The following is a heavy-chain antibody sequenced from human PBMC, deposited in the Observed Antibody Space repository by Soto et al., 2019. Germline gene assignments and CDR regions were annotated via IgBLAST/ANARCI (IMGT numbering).Heavy chain of an antibody. V-gene: IGHV1-69*13. Sequence: SVKVSCKASRGTFSSYAISWVRQAPGQGLEWMGGIIPIFGTANYAQKFQGRVTITADESTSTAYMELSSLRSEETAVYYCARARFILVEVAANAYDIWSQGTMVTVSS. CDR3: ARARFILVEVAANAYDI. CDR1: RGTFSSYA. CDR2: IIPIFGTA. J-gene: IGHJ3*02. D-gene: IGHD2-15*01.